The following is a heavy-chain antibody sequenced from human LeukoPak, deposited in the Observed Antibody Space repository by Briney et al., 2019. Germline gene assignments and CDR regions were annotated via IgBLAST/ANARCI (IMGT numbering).Heavy chain of an antibody. CDR1: GFSFSSYY. CDR3: TSRSYYDSSKAFDI. Sequence: GGSLRLSCAASGFSFSSYYMSWVRQAPGKGLEWVSFIYGGGSTYYADSVKGRFTISRDNSKNTLYLQMNSLRAEDTAEYYCTSRSYYDSSKAFDIWGQGTMVTVSP. CDR2: IYGGGST. V-gene: IGHV3-53*01. J-gene: IGHJ3*02. D-gene: IGHD3-22*01.